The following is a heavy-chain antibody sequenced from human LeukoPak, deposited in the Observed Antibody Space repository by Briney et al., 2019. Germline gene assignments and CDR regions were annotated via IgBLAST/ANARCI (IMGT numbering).Heavy chain of an antibody. CDR2: IWHGGSNK. J-gene: IGHJ4*02. CDR3: ARSNSHYFDY. V-gene: IGHV3-33*01. D-gene: IGHD2/OR15-2a*01. Sequence: PGRSLRLSCAASGFTFSSYGMHWVRQAPGKGLEWVAVIWHGGSNKYYADSVNGRFTISRDNSKNTLYLQMNSLRAEDTAVYYCARSNSHYFDYWGQGNLVTVSS. CDR1: GFTFSSYG.